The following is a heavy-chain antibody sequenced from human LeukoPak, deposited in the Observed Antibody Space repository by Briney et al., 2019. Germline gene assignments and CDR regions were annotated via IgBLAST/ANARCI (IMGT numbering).Heavy chain of an antibody. J-gene: IGHJ5*02. CDR2: INTSEGT. D-gene: IGHD3-10*01. CDR3: ARHVKVAGVTYYRWFDP. CDR1: GDSFSGYY. Sequence: SETLSLTCTVSGDSFSGYYWGWVRQPPGKGLEWIAYINTSEGTNYNPSLKSRVTVSVDTSKNQFSLKLSSVTAADTAMYYCARHVKVAGVTYYRWFDPWGEGTLVTVPS. V-gene: IGHV4-4*09.